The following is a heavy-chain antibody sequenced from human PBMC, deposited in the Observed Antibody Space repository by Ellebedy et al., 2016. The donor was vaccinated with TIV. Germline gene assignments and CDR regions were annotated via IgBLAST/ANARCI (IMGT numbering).Heavy chain of an antibody. V-gene: IGHV4-31*01. Sequence: MPSETLSLTCTVSGGSISSGDYYWSWIRQHPGKGLEWIGFIYDSGSTYYNPSLKSLLTISVDTSKNHFSLKLSSVTAADTALYYCAAGYYYGSGSYLKPDAFDIWGQGTMVTVSS. CDR1: GGSISSGDYY. J-gene: IGHJ3*02. D-gene: IGHD3-10*01. CDR2: IYDSGST. CDR3: AAGYYYGSGSYLKPDAFDI.